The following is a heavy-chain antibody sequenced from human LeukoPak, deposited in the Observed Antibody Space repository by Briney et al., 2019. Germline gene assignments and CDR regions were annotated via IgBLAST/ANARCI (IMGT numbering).Heavy chain of an antibody. V-gene: IGHV3-30*18. J-gene: IGHJ6*03. CDR1: GFTFSSYG. CDR2: ISYDGSNK. CDR3: AKDYGGMYYYYYYMDV. Sequence: GGSLRLSCAASGFTFSSYGLHWVRQAPGKGLEWVAVISYDGSNKYYADSVKGRFTISRDNSKNTLYLQMNSLRAEDTAVYYCAKDYGGMYYYYYYMDVWGKGTTVTVSS. D-gene: IGHD4-23*01.